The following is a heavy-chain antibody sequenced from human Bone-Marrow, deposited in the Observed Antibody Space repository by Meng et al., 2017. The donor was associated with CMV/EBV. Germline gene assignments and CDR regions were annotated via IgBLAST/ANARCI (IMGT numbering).Heavy chain of an antibody. J-gene: IGHJ5*02. D-gene: IGHD2-8*01. CDR2: IIPILGIA. CDR1: GGTFSSYA. CDR3: ARDLYCTNGVCYGEISQNENWFDP. V-gene: IGHV1-69*10. Sequence: SVKVSCKASGGTFSSYAISWVRQAPGQGLEWMGGIIPILGIANYAQKFQGRVTITADKSTSTAYMELSSLRSEDTAVYYCARDLYCTNGVCYGEISQNENWFDPWGQGTLVTVSS.